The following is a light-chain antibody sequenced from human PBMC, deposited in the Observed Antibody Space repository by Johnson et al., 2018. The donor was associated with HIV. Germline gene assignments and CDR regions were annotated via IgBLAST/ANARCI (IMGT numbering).Light chain of an antibody. CDR1: SSNIGNNY. CDR2: DNN. Sequence: QSLLTQPPSVSAAPGQKVTISCSGSSSNIGNNYVSWYQQLPGTAPKLLIYDNNKRPSGIPDRFSGSKSGTSATLGIPGLPTGDEADYYCGTWDNSLSTGGVFGTGTKVTVL. V-gene: IGLV1-51*01. CDR3: GTWDNSLSTGGV. J-gene: IGLJ1*01.